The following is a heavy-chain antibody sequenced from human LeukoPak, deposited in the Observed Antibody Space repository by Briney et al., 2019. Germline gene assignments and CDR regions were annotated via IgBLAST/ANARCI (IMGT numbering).Heavy chain of an antibody. CDR2: ISSSSSYI. Sequence: GGSLRLSCAASGFTFSSYSMNWVRQAPGKGLEWVSSISSSSSYIYYADSVKGRFTISRDNAKNSLYLQMNSLRAEDTAVYYCARDHEGSGWSYDYWGQGTLVTVSS. D-gene: IGHD6-19*01. CDR3: ARDHEGSGWSYDY. CDR1: GFTFSSYS. V-gene: IGHV3-21*01. J-gene: IGHJ4*02.